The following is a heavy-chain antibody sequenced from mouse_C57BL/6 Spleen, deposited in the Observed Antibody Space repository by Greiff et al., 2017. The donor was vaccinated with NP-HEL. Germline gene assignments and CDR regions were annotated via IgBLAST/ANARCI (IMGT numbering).Heavy chain of an antibody. CDR3: ARGDGYDETWFAY. Sequence: EVKLMESGPGLVKPSQSLSLTCSVTGYSITSGYYWNWIRQFPGNKLEWMGYISYDGSNNYNPSLKNRISITRDTSKNQFFLKLNSVTTEDTATYYCARGDGYDETWFAYWGQGTLVTVSA. J-gene: IGHJ3*01. V-gene: IGHV3-6*01. D-gene: IGHD2-2*01. CDR2: ISYDGSN. CDR1: GYSITSGYY.